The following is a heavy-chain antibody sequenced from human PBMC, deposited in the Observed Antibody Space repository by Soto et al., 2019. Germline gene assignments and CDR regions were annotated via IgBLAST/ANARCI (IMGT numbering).Heavy chain of an antibody. J-gene: IGHJ5*02. D-gene: IGHD6-19*01. CDR1: GFTFSRHW. CDR2: IKGDGTST. CDR3: AREVIAVVGAIRWFDP. V-gene: IGHV3-74*01. Sequence: HPGGSLRLSCAASGFTFSRHWMHWVRQAPGKGPVWVSRIKGDGTSTDYADSVKGRFTIARDNAKNTLYLQMNSLTAEDTAVYYCAREVIAVVGAIRWFDPWGQGTLVTVSS.